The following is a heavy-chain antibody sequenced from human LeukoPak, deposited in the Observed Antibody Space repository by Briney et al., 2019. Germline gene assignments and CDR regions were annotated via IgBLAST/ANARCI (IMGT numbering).Heavy chain of an antibody. D-gene: IGHD3-22*01. CDR2: IYYSGST. V-gene: IGHV4-39*01. CDR3: ASLYYYDSSGYYAWHY. Sequence: SETLSLTCTVSGGSISSSSYYWGWIRQPPGKGLEWIGRIYYSGSTYYNPSLKSRVTISVDTSKNQFSLKLSSVTAADTAVYYCASLYYYDSSGYYAWHYWGQGTLVTVSS. J-gene: IGHJ4*02. CDR1: GGSISSSSYY.